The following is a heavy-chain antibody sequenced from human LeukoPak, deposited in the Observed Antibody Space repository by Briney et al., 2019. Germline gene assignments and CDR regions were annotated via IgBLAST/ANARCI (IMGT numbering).Heavy chain of an antibody. J-gene: IGHJ4*02. CDR2: INHSGST. Sequence: SETLSLTCAVNGGSFSTYYWTWIRQPPGKGLEWIGEINHSGSTNYNPSLKSRVSISVDTSKNQFSLKLTSVTAADTAVYYCARVGAAVAGELFDYWGQGTLVTVSS. CDR1: GGSFSTYY. CDR3: ARVGAAVAGELFDY. D-gene: IGHD6-19*01. V-gene: IGHV4-34*01.